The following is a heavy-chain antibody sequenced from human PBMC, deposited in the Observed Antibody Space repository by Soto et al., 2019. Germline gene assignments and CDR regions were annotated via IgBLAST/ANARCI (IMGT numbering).Heavy chain of an antibody. Sequence: ASVKVSCKASGYTFTSYAMHWVRQAPGQRLEWMGWINAGNGNTKYSQKFQGRVTITRDTSASTAYMELSSMRSEDTAVYYCANALGLYYFDYWGQGTLVTVSS. CDR1: GYTFTSYA. CDR2: INAGNGNT. CDR3: ANALGLYYFDY. D-gene: IGHD2-8*01. V-gene: IGHV1-3*01. J-gene: IGHJ4*02.